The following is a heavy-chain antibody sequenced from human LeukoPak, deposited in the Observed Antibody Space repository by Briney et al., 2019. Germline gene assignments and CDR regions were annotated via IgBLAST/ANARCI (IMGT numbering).Heavy chain of an antibody. Sequence: SETLSLTCAVYDVWFSDYHWSWIRQPPGKGLEWLGEIINNGSTNYNPSLKSRVTMSVDTSKNQFSLKMTSVTAADTAVYYCAGSMFRGPYNWFDPWGQGTLVIVSS. D-gene: IGHD3-10*01. CDR3: AGSMFRGPYNWFDP. CDR2: IINNGST. J-gene: IGHJ5*02. V-gene: IGHV4-34*12. CDR1: DVWFSDYH.